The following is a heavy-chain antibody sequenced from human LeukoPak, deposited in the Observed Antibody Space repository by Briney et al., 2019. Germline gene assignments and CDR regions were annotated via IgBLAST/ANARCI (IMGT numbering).Heavy chain of an antibody. Sequence: GESLKISCKGFGYTFSNHWIAWLRQLPGKGLEWMGIMYPGDSDTRYSPSFQGQVTFSVDKSVATAYLEWSSLKASDTALYYCARRGVLDGLDVWGQGTTVTVSS. CDR2: MYPGDSDT. CDR1: GYTFSNHW. V-gene: IGHV5-51*01. J-gene: IGHJ6*02. CDR3: ARRGVLDGLDV. D-gene: IGHD3-3*01.